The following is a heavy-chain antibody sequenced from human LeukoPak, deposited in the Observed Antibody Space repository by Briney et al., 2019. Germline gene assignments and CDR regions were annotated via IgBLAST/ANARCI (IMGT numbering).Heavy chain of an antibody. D-gene: IGHD4-17*01. CDR3: ARDLGYGDYPYFDY. Sequence: GGSLRLSCAASGFTFSSYWMSWVRQAPGKGLEWVANIKQDGSEKFYVDSVKGRFTISRDNAKNSLYLQMNSLRAEDTAVYYCARDLGYGDYPYFDYWGQGTLVTVSS. CDR2: IKQDGSEK. J-gene: IGHJ4*02. V-gene: IGHV3-7*01. CDR1: GFTFSSYW.